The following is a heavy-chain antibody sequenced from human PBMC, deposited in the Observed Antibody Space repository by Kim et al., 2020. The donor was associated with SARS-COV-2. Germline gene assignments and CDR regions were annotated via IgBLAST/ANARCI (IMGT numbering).Heavy chain of an antibody. V-gene: IGHV3-23*01. CDR3: VKGAWLDY. CDR1: GFSFGTFD. J-gene: IGHJ4*02. D-gene: IGHD5-12*01. CDR2: MKRPDDST. Sequence: GGSLRLSCVASGFSFGTFDMSWVRQAPGKGLKWSLMKRPDDSTYYAESVKGRFTVSRDSARNTLYLQMNSLRADDTAVYYCVKGAWLDYWGPGTLVTVSS.